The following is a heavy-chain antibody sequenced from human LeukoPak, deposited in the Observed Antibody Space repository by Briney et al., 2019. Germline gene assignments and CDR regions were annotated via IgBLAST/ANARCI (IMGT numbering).Heavy chain of an antibody. CDR2: IYYSGIT. D-gene: IGHD1-26*01. J-gene: IGHJ3*02. Sequence: PAETLSLTCTGSGGSISTYYWSWLRQPPGRGLEWVGYIYYSGITYYSPSLKSRVTISIATSKKQFSLTLSSVAAADTAVYYCARWEASRVAFDIWGQGTLVTVSS. CDR1: GGSISTYY. V-gene: IGHV4-59*01. CDR3: ARWEASRVAFDI.